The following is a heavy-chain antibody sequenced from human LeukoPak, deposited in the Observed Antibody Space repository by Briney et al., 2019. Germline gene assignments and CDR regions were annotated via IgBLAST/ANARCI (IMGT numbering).Heavy chain of an antibody. Sequence: SETLSLTCSVSGGSITNYYWTWIRQPPGKAPEWVGHVDYSGNTNYNPPLKSRVTISLDTSKTHFSLKVNSVTAADTAIYYCARLFRRTWFDPWGQGTLVIVS. V-gene: IGHV4-59*08. CDR1: GGSITNYY. CDR2: VDYSGNT. CDR3: ARLFRRTWFDP. D-gene: IGHD3-9*01. J-gene: IGHJ5*02.